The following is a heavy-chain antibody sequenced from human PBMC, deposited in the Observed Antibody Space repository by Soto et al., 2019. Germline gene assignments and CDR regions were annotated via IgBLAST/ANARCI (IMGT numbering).Heavy chain of an antibody. D-gene: IGHD3-10*01. V-gene: IGHV3-30*18. J-gene: IGHJ6*02. Sequence: LRLSCAASGFTFSTYGMQWVRQAPGKGLEWVAVISYDGYLKYYVDAVKGRFTVARDNSKNTLLLEMNSLRVEDTAVYFCAKDFKVSGSHYGTLNYYYGMDVWGQGTTVTVYS. CDR1: GFTFSTYG. CDR3: AKDFKVSGSHYGTLNYYYGMDV. CDR2: ISYDGYLK.